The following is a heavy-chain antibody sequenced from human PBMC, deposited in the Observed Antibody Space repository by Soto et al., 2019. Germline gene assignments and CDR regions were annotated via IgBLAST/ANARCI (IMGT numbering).Heavy chain of an antibody. V-gene: IGHV4-59*02. D-gene: IGHD3-16*01. J-gene: IGHJ3*02. CDR1: GGAGSGCR. Sequence: TLSVTCTDAGGAGSGCRWNWMRQPHKKRLEWIGSIYYSGSTNYSPSLKRRVTISLDTSKNQFSLKLTSVTAADTAVYYCARGVDYAPHAFHTWGHGILVTV. CDR3: ARGVDYAPHAFHT. CDR2: IYYSGST.